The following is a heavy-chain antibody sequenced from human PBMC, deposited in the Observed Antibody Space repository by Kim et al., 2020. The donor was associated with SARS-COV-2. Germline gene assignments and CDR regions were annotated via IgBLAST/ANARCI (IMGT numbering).Heavy chain of an antibody. J-gene: IGHJ4*02. CDR1: GFTVSSNY. V-gene: IGHV3-53*01. CDR3: AREEGSGIGGYYFDY. D-gene: IGHD3-10*01. CDR2: IYSGGST. Sequence: GGSLRLSCAASGFTVSSNYMSWVRQAPGKGLEWVSVIYSGGSTYYADSVKGRFTISRDNSKNTLYLQMNSLRAEDTAVYYCAREEGSGIGGYYFDYWGQGTLVTVSS.